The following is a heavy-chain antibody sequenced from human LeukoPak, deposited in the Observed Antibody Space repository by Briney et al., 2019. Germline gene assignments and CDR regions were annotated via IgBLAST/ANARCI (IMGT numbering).Heavy chain of an antibody. CDR1: GYTFTSYG. V-gene: IGHV1-18*01. Sequence: ASVKVSCKASGYTFTSYGISWVRQAPGQGLEWMGWISAYNGNTNYAQKFQGRVTITADESTSTAYMELSSLRSEDTAVYYCARNIVVVPEVDYYYYYMDVWGKGTTVTVSS. D-gene: IGHD2-2*01. J-gene: IGHJ6*03. CDR2: ISAYNGNT. CDR3: ARNIVVVPEVDYYYYYMDV.